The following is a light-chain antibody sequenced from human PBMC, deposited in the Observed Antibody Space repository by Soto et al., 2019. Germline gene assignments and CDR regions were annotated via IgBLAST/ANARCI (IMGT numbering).Light chain of an antibody. Sequence: QSALTQPPSASGSPGQSVTISCTGTSSDVGGYNYVSWYQQHPGKAPKLMIYEVSKRPSGVPDRFSGSKSGNTASLTVSGLQDEDEADYSYSSYDGRNNQVFGTGTKVTVL. J-gene: IGLJ1*01. CDR2: EVS. V-gene: IGLV2-8*01. CDR3: SSYDGRNNQV. CDR1: SSDVGGYNY.